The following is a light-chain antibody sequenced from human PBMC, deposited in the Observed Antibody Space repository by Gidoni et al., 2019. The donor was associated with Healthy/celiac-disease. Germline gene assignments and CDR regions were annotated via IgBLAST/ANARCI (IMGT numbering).Light chain of an antibody. J-gene: IGKJ5*01. Sequence: DIVMTQSPDSLAVSLGEEATINCKSSRIVLYSSNNKNYLAWYQQKPGQPPKLLIYGASTRESGVPDRFSGSGSGTDFTLTISSLQAEDVAVYYCQQYYSTPITFGQGTRLEIK. CDR3: QQYYSTPIT. CDR2: GAS. V-gene: IGKV4-1*01. CDR1: RIVLYSSNNKNY.